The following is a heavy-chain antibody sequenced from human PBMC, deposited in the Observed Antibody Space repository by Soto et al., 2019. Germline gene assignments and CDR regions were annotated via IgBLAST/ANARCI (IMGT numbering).Heavy chain of an antibody. CDR2: IYYSAVT. CDR3: ARDRGGYGDFDY. CDR1: GGSISSGGYY. Sequence: QVQLQESGPGLVKPSQTLSLMCTVSGGSISSGGYYWSWIRQYPGKGLEWIGYIYYSAVTYYNPSLKSRVTISLDTSKNQFSLKLSSVTVADTALYYCARDRGGYGDFDYWGQGTLVTVSS. J-gene: IGHJ4*02. D-gene: IGHD5-12*01. V-gene: IGHV4-31*03.